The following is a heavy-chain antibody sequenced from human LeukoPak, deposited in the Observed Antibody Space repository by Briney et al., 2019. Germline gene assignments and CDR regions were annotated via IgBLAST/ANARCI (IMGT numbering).Heavy chain of an antibody. Sequence: PSETLSLTCTVSGGSITSYYWSWIRQPAGKGLEWIGRIYTSGSTNYNPSLKSRVTMSVDTSKSQFSLKLSSVTAADTAVYYCARDHYYDSSGYYYFDYWGQGTLVTVSS. D-gene: IGHD3-22*01. CDR3: ARDHYYDSSGYYYFDY. V-gene: IGHV4-4*07. CDR2: IYTSGST. CDR1: GGSITSYY. J-gene: IGHJ4*02.